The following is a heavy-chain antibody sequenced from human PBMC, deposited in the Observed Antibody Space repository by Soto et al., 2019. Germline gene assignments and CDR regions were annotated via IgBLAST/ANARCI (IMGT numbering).Heavy chain of an antibody. CDR1: GFTFRNYD. Sequence: EVQLVESGGGLVQPGGSLRLSCEASGFTFRNYDMHWVRQGTGKGLEWVSGISAAGDPDYADSVEGRFTISRENAQNSFFLQMNSLRVGDTAVYYCARTYRDFYGLDVWGQGTTVIASS. V-gene: IGHV3-13*05. J-gene: IGHJ6*02. CDR3: ARTYRDFYGLDV. D-gene: IGHD4-4*01. CDR2: ISAAGDP.